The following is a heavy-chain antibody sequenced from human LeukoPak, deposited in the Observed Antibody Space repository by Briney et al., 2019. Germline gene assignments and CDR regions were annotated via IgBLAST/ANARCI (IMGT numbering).Heavy chain of an antibody. D-gene: IGHD3-3*01. CDR1: GGSISSGSYY. CDR3: ARDRGYDFWSGLFDY. V-gene: IGHV4-61*02. J-gene: IGHJ4*02. CDR2: IYTSGST. Sequence: SQTLSLTCTVSGGSISSGSYYWSWIRQPAGKGLEWIGRIYTSGSTNYNPSLKSRVTISVDTSKNQFSLKLSSVTAADTAVYYCARDRGYDFWSGLFDYWGQGTPVTVSS.